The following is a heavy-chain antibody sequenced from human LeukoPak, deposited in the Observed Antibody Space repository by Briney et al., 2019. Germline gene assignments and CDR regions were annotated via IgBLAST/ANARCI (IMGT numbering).Heavy chain of an antibody. CDR3: ARGAKVLGS. CDR1: GGSISSGGYY. Sequence: SETLSLTCTVSGGSISSGGYYWSWIRQPPGKGLEWIGYIYYSGSTNYNPSLKSRVTISVDTSKNQFSLKLSSVTAADTAVYYCARGAKVLGSWGQGTLVTVSS. CDR2: IYYSGST. J-gene: IGHJ4*02. V-gene: IGHV4-61*08. D-gene: IGHD1-1*01.